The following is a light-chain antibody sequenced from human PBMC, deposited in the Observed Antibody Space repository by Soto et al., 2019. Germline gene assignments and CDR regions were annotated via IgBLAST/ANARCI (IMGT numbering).Light chain of an antibody. J-gene: IGLJ3*02. CDR3: SSYTSSSTFWV. CDR1: SSDVGGYNY. Sequence: QSALTQPASVSGSPGQSITISCTGTSSDVGGYNYVSWYQQHPGKAPKLMIYEVSNRPSGVSNRFSGSKSGNTASQTISGLQAEDEADYYCSSYTSSSTFWVFGGGTKVTVL. V-gene: IGLV2-14*01. CDR2: EVS.